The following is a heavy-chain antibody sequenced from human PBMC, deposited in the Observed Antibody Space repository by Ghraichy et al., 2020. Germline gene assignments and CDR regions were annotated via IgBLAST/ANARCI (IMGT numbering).Heavy chain of an antibody. Sequence: ASVKVSCKASGYTFTSYGISWVRQAPGQGLEWMGWISAYNGNTNYAQKLQGRVTMTTDTSTSTAYMELRSLRSDDTAVYYCARDKSRYCTNGVCYAYYYYGMDVWGQGTTVTVSS. D-gene: IGHD2-8*01. J-gene: IGHJ6*02. CDR1: GYTFTSYG. V-gene: IGHV1-18*01. CDR2: ISAYNGNT. CDR3: ARDKSRYCTNGVCYAYYYYGMDV.